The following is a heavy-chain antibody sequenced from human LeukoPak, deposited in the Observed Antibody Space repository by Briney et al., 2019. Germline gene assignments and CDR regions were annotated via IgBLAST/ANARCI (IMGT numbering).Heavy chain of an antibody. D-gene: IGHD1-26*01. V-gene: IGHV1-2*02. CDR2: INPNSGGT. CDR3: ARGGIVGATTGIFGY. Sequence: GASVKVSCKSSGYTFIDYYMHWVRQAPGQGLEWMGWINPNSGGTNYAQKFQGRVTMTRDTSISTAYMELSRLRSDDTAVYYCARGGIVGATTGIFGYWGQGTLVTVSS. CDR1: GYTFIDYY. J-gene: IGHJ4*02.